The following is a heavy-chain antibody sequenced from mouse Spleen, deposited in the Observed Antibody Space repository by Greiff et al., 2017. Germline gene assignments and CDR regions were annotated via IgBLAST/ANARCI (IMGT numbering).Heavy chain of an antibody. CDR2: INPNNGGT. CDR1: GYTFTDYY. V-gene: IGHV1-26*01. D-gene: IGHD4-1*01. Sequence: VQLQQSGPELVKPGASVKISCKASGYTFTDYYMNWVKQSPGKSLEWIGDINPNNGGTSYNQKFKGKATLTVDKSSSTAYMELRSLTSEDSAVYYCARRGRTGTVDYWGQGTTLTVSS. CDR3: ARRGRTGTVDY. J-gene: IGHJ2*01.